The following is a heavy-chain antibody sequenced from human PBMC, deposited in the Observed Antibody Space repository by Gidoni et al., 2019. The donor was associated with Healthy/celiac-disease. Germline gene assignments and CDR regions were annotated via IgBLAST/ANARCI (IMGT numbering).Heavy chain of an antibody. CDR3: ARDGSGWSFDY. CDR2: ISTDGST. V-gene: IGHV3-53*01. J-gene: IGHJ4*02. CDR1: GYTVSDNY. D-gene: IGHD6-19*01. Sequence: EVRLVESGGGLIQPGGSLRLSCAASGYTVSDNYMSWVRQAPGKGLEWVSVISTDGSTYYADSVKGRFTISRDTSKNTLSLQMNSLRAEDTAVYYCARDGSGWSFDYWGQGTLVTVSS.